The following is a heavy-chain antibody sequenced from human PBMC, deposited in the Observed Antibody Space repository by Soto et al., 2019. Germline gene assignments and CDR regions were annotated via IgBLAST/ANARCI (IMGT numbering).Heavy chain of an antibody. CDR3: ARTGIAAENYGMDV. CDR2: INHSGST. J-gene: IGHJ6*02. CDR1: GGSFSGYY. Sequence: SETLCLTCAVDGGSFSGYYWSWIRQPPGKGLEWIGEINHSGSTNYSPSLKSRVTISVDTSKNQFSLKLSSVTAADTAVYYCARTGIAAENYGMDVWGQGTTVTVSS. D-gene: IGHD6-13*01. V-gene: IGHV4-34*01.